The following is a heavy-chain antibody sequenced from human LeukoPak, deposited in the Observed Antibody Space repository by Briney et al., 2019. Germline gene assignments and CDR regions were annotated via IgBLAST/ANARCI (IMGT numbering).Heavy chain of an antibody. CDR1: GYSLTSFY. CDR2: INPTSGGT. J-gene: IGHJ4*02. D-gene: IGHD3-10*01. V-gene: IGHV1-2*02. CDR3: ARTMVRGVEIDC. Sequence: ASVKVSCKASGYSLTSFYLHWVRQAPGRGLEWMGWINPTSGGTNYAQTFQGRVTMTGDTSINTAYMELSRLKSDDTAVYYCARTMVRGVEIDCWGQGTLVTVSS.